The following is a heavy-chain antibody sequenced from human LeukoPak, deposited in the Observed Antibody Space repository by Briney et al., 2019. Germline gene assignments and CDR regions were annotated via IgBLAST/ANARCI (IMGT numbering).Heavy chain of an antibody. D-gene: IGHD6-13*01. CDR1: GFTFSDNY. CDR2: ISDSGGTI. J-gene: IGHJ5*02. CDR3: ARGDKQLVFNRNKGGFDP. Sequence: GGSLRLSCAASGFTFSDNYMSWIRQAPGKGLQWVSFISDSGGTIYYADSVKGRFTISRDNAKNSLYLQMNSLRAEDTAVYYCARGDKQLVFNRNKGGFDPWGQGTLVTVSS. V-gene: IGHV3-11*04.